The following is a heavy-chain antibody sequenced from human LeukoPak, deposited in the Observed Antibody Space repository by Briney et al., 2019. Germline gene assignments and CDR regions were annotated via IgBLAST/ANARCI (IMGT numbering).Heavy chain of an antibody. J-gene: IGHJ4*02. CDR2: IIPIFGTA. V-gene: IGHV1-69*05. D-gene: IGHD6-13*01. Sequence: GASVKVSCKASGYTFTSYGISWVRQAPGQGLEWMGRIIPIFGTANYAQKFQGRVTITTDESTSTAYMELSTLRSDDTAVYYCARERPPGDSSNWFLEGYFDIWGQGTLDTVSS. CDR1: GYTFTSYG. CDR3: ARERPPGDSSNWFLEGYFDI.